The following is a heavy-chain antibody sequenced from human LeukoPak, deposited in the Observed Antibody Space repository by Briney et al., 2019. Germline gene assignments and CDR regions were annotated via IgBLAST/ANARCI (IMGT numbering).Heavy chain of an antibody. V-gene: IGHV4-39*07. D-gene: IGHD3-10*01. CDR3: ARGDGSGSYYYYYYYYMDV. Sequence: SETLSLTCTVSGGSISSSSYYWGWIRQPPGKGLEWIGSIYYSGSTYYNPSLKSRVTISVDTSKNQFSLKLSSVTAADTAVYYCARGDGSGSYYYYYYYYMDVWGKGTTVTVSS. J-gene: IGHJ6*03. CDR1: GGSISSSSYY. CDR2: IYYSGST.